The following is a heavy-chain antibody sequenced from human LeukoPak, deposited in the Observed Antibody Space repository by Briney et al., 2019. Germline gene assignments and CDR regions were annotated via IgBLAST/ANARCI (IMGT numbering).Heavy chain of an antibody. Sequence: SETLSLTCTVSGDSISTYYWTWIRQPPGKGLEWLGYIYYSGRTNYNPSLKSRVTISVDTSKNQFPLKLRSVTASDTAVYYCARLRGRSYAPDAYFYYGMDVWGQGTTVIVSS. V-gene: IGHV4-59*08. D-gene: IGHD1-26*01. CDR3: ARLRGRSYAPDAYFYYGMDV. J-gene: IGHJ6*02. CDR2: IYYSGRT. CDR1: GDSISTYY.